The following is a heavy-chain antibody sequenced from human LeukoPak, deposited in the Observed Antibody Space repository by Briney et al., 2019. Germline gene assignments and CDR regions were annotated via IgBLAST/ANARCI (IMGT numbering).Heavy chain of an antibody. J-gene: IGHJ4*02. V-gene: IGHV4-39*07. CDR2: IYYSGST. D-gene: IGHD3-3*01. CDR1: GGSISSSSYY. Sequence: SETLSLTCTVSGGSISSSSYYWGWIRQPPGKGLEWIGSIYYSGSTYYNPSLKSRVTISVDTSKNQFSLKLSSVTAADTAVYYCARGPLYYDFWSAEVHYWGQGTLVTVSS. CDR3: ARGPLYYDFWSAEVHY.